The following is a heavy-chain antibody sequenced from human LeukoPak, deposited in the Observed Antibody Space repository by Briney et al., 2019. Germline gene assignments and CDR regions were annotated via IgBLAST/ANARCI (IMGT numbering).Heavy chain of an antibody. CDR1: GDSTSSSSYY. J-gene: IGHJ3*02. Sequence: PSETLSLTCTVSGDSTSSSSYYWAWIRQPPRKGLEWIGSMYYSGSTNYNPALKSRVTISGDTSKNRFSLKLTSLTAAGTAVYYCARCSSGHYDAFDIWGQGTMVTVSS. CDR2: MYYSGST. D-gene: IGHD3-22*01. CDR3: ARCSSGHYDAFDI. V-gene: IGHV4-39*07.